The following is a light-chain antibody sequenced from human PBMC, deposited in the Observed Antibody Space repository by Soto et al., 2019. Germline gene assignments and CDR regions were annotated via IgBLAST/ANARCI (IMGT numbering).Light chain of an antibody. CDR3: ISYIPSTTTHWV. V-gene: IGLV2-14*03. J-gene: IGLJ3*02. CDR1: HNDIGTYDY. CDR2: GVT. Sequence: QSALTQPTSVSGSPGQSITISCTGNHNDIGTYDYVSWYQQHPGRAPRLLIHGVTTRPSGISGRFSASKSGLTASLTISGLQPEDEADYYCISYIPSTTTHWVFGGGTKLTVL.